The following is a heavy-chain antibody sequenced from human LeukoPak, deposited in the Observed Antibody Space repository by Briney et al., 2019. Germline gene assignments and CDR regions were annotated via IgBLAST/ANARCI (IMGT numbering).Heavy chain of an antibody. D-gene: IGHD3-3*01. CDR2: ISGSGGST. Sequence: PGGSLRLSCAASGFTFSSYAMSWVRQAPGKGLEWVSAISGSGGSTYYADSVKGRFNISRDNSKNTLYLQMNSLRAEDTAVYYCAKGLAIFGYFDYWGQGTLVTVSS. CDR3: AKGLAIFGYFDY. J-gene: IGHJ4*02. V-gene: IGHV3-23*01. CDR1: GFTFSSYA.